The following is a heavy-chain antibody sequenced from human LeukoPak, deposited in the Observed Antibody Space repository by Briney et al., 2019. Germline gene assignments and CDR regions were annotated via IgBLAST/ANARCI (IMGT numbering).Heavy chain of an antibody. CDR2: IIPIFGTA. J-gene: IGHJ4*02. CDR3: ARGLLWFGEFPY. Sequence: GSSVKVSCKASGGTFSSHAISWVRQAPGQGLEWMGGIIPIFGTANYAQKFQGRVTITADESTSTAYMELSSLRSEDTAVYYCARGLLWFGEFPYWGQGTLVTVSS. D-gene: IGHD3-10*01. CDR1: GGTFSSHA. V-gene: IGHV1-69*01.